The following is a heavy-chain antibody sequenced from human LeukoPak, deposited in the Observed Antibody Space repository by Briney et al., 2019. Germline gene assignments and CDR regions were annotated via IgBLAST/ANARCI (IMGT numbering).Heavy chain of an antibody. CDR1: GGSISSYY. D-gene: IGHD4-17*01. Sequence: PSQTLSLTCTVSGGSISSYYWSWIRQPPGKGLEWIGYIYYSGSTNYNPSLKSRVTISVDTSKNQFSLKLSSVTAADTAVYYCARFSTVTNAFDIWGQGTMVTVSS. J-gene: IGHJ3*02. CDR3: ARFSTVTNAFDI. CDR2: IYYSGST. V-gene: IGHV4-59*01.